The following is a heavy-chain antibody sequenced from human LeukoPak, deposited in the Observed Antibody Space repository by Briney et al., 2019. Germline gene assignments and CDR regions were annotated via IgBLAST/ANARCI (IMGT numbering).Heavy chain of an antibody. V-gene: IGHV1-69*05. Sequence: SVKVSCKASGYTFTSYYMHWVRQAPGQGLEWMGGIIPIFGTANYAQKFQGRVTITTDESTSTAYMELSSLRSEDTAVYYCARVEGDILTGYYNNDYWGQGTLVTVSS. J-gene: IGHJ4*02. CDR1: GYTFTSYY. D-gene: IGHD3-9*01. CDR2: IIPIFGTA. CDR3: ARVEGDILTGYYNNDY.